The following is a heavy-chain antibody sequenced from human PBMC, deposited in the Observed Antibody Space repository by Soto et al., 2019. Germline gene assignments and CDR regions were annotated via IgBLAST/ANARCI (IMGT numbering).Heavy chain of an antibody. CDR2: IYYIGII. D-gene: IGHD3-10*01. Sequence: SETLSLTCTVSGGSISSGGYYWSWIRQHPGKGLEWIGYIYYIGIIYYNPSLKSRVTISVDTSKNQFSLKLSSVTAADTAVYYCARVMYSSSSSSSGILWFGEPRGGAFDIWGQGTMVTVSS. J-gene: IGHJ3*02. CDR3: ARVMYSSSSSSSGILWFGEPRGGAFDI. V-gene: IGHV4-31*03. CDR1: GGSISSGGYY.